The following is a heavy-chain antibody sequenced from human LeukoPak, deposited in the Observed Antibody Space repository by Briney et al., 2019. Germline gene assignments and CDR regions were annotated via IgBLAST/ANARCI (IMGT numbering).Heavy chain of an antibody. J-gene: IGHJ6*03. CDR3: ARHSNYDYYYYYMDV. Sequence: GESLKISCKGSGYSFTSYWIGWVRQMPGKGLEWMGIIYPGDSDTRYSPSFQGQVTISADKSISTAYLQWSSLKASDTAMYYCARHSNYDYYYYYMDVWGKGTTVTVSS. V-gene: IGHV5-51*01. D-gene: IGHD4-11*01. CDR2: IYPGDSDT. CDR1: GYSFTSYW.